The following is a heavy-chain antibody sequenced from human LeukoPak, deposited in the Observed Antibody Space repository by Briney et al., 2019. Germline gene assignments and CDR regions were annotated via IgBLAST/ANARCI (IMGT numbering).Heavy chain of an antibody. J-gene: IGHJ4*02. CDR2: ISAYNGNT. V-gene: IGHV1-18*01. CDR3: TSTGYSGHDPLHY. Sequence: GSSVKVSCKASGYTFTSYGISWVRQAPGQGLEWMGWISAYNGNTMYAQTLQGRVTMTTDTSTSTVYMELRSLRSDDTAVYYCTSTGYSGHDPLHYWGRGTLVTVSS. CDR1: GYTFTSYG. D-gene: IGHD5-12*01.